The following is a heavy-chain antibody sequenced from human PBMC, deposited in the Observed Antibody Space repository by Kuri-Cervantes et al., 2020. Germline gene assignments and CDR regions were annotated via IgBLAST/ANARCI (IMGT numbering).Heavy chain of an antibody. D-gene: IGHD4-17*01. CDR3: ARETDYGDYVNFDY. J-gene: IGHJ4*02. V-gene: IGHV3-30*03. Sequence: GESLKISCAASGFTFSTYGMHWVRQAPGKGLEWVAVIASDGRYKYNAKSVKGRFTISRDNSKNTVYLQMNSLGDEDTAVYYCARETDYGDYVNFDYWGQGTLVTVSS. CDR1: GFTFSTYG. CDR2: IASDGRYK.